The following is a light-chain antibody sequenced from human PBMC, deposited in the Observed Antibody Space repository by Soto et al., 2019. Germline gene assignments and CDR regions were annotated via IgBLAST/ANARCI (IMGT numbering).Light chain of an antibody. CDR1: QGVGGW. CDR2: ATS. Sequence: IQMTQSPSSVSASVGDRVTMTCRASQGVGGWLAWYQQKPGKVPKILIYATSSLHSGVPSRFSGSGSGTDFTLSISSLQPEDFATYYCQHTHSLPLSFGPGTKVDIK. J-gene: IGKJ3*01. V-gene: IGKV1-12*01. CDR3: QHTHSLPLS.